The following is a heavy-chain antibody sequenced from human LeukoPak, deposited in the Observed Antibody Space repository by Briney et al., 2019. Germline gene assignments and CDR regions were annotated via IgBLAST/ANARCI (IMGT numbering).Heavy chain of an antibody. CDR1: GFTVSSNY. CDR2: IYSGGST. V-gene: IGHV3-53*01. Sequence: GGSLRLSCAASGFTVSSNYMSWVRQAPGKGLECVSVIYSGGSTYYADSVKGRFTISRDNFKNTLYLQMNSLRAEDTAVYYCARGAYSSSAYYMDVWGKGTTVTVSS. D-gene: IGHD6-6*01. CDR3: ARGAYSSSAYYMDV. J-gene: IGHJ6*03.